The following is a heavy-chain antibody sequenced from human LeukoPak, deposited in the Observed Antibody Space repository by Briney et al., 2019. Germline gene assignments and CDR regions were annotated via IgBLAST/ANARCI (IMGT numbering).Heavy chain of an antibody. J-gene: IGHJ4*02. V-gene: IGHV4-39*01. CDR2: IYYSGST. CDR1: GGSISISSYY. CDR3: ARRSTYYDTSGHDY. D-gene: IGHD3-22*01. Sequence: PSETLSLTCTVSGGSISISSYYWGWIRQPPGKGLEWIGNIYYSGSTYYNPSLKSRVTISVDTSKNQFSLKLSSVTAADTAVYYCARRSTYYDTSGHDYWGQGTLVTVSS.